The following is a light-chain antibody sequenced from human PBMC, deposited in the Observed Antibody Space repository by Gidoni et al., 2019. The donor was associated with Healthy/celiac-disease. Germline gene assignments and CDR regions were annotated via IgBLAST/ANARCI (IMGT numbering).Light chain of an antibody. J-gene: IGKJ4*01. CDR2: AAS. CDR3: QQSYSTPL. CDR1: QSISSY. Sequence: DIQMTQSPSSLSASAGDRVTITCRASQSISSYLNWYQQKPGKAPKLLIYAASSLQSGVPSRFSGSGSGTDFTLTISSLQPEDFATYYCQQSYSTPLFGGGTKVEIK. V-gene: IGKV1-39*01.